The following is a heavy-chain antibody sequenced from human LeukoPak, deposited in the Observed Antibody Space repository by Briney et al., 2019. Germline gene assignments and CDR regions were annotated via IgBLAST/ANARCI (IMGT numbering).Heavy chain of an antibody. CDR1: GYTFTSYG. CDR3: AIGVATSNFDY. J-gene: IGHJ4*02. CDR2: INPSGGST. Sequence: GASVKVSCKASGYTFTSYGISWVRQAPGQGLEWMGIINPSGGSTNYAQKFQGRLTLTRDTSTSTVFMEPSSLTSEDTAVYYCAIGVATSNFDYWGQGALVTVSS. D-gene: IGHD5-12*01. V-gene: IGHV1-46*01.